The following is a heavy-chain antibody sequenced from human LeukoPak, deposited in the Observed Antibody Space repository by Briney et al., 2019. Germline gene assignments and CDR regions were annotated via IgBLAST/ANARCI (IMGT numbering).Heavy chain of an antibody. CDR1: GFTFSSYA. Sequence: GGSLRLSYAASGFTFSSYAMSWVRQAPGKGLEWVSAISDSGGSTYYADSVKGRFTISRDNSKNTLYLQMNSLRAEDTAVYYCAKDLWDIVVVVAATYDYWGQGTLVTVSS. J-gene: IGHJ4*02. V-gene: IGHV3-23*01. CDR2: ISDSGGST. CDR3: AKDLWDIVVVVAATYDY. D-gene: IGHD2-15*01.